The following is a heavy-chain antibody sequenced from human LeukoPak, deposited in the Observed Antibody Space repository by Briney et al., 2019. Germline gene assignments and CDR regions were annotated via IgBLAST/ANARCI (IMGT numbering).Heavy chain of an antibody. Sequence: ASVKVSCKASGYTFTSYGISWVRQAPGQGLEWMGWISAYNGNTNYAQKLQGRVTMTTDTSTSTAYMELRSLRSDDTAVYYCAREEEQVVVVPAAHDAFDIWGQGTMVTVPS. CDR1: GYTFTSYG. D-gene: IGHD2-2*01. CDR3: AREEEQVVVVPAAHDAFDI. CDR2: ISAYNGNT. J-gene: IGHJ3*02. V-gene: IGHV1-18*01.